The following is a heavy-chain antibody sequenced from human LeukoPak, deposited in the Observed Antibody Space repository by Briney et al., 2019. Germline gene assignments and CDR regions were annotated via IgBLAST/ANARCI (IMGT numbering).Heavy chain of an antibody. CDR3: ASEAFCAGGSCNVQRVAS. Sequence: ASVKVSCKASGYTFTAYYIHWVRQAPGQGLEWMGWIDTNTGATKYAQKFQGRVTITRDTSTGTAYMELSSLISGDTALYYCASEAFCAGGSCNVQRVASWGPGTLVTVSS. CDR2: IDTNTGAT. J-gene: IGHJ4*02. CDR1: GYTFTAYY. D-gene: IGHD2-8*02. V-gene: IGHV1-2*02.